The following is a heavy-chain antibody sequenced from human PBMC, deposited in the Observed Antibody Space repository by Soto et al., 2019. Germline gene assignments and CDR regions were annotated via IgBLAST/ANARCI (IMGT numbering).Heavy chain of an antibody. D-gene: IGHD3-16*01. Sequence: ASVKVSCKASGYTFTSYDINWVRQATGQGLEWMGWMNPNSGITGYAQKFQGRVTMTRNTSISTAYMELSSLRSEDTAVYYCARDRGGITVSSKPLGEWFDPWGQGTLVTVSS. CDR3: ARDRGGITVSSKPLGEWFDP. CDR1: GYTFTSYD. V-gene: IGHV1-8*01. J-gene: IGHJ5*02. CDR2: MNPNSGIT.